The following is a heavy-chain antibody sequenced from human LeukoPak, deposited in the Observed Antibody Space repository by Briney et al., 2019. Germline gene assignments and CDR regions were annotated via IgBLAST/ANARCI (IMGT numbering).Heavy chain of an antibody. CDR1: GGSISSSSYY. J-gene: IGHJ4*02. CDR3: AAPTTYSSSLRWDY. D-gene: IGHD6-6*01. V-gene: IGHV4-39*01. CDR2: IYYSGST. Sequence: SSETLSLTCTVSGGSISSSSYYWGWIRQPPGKGLEWIGSIYYSGSTYYNPSLKSRVTISVDTSKNQFSLKLSSVTAADTAVYYCAAPTTYSSSLRWDYWGQGTLVTVSS.